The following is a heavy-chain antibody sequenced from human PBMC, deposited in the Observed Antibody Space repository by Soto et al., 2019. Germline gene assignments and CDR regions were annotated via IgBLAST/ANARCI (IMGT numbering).Heavy chain of an antibody. J-gene: IGHJ6*02. Sequence: QVHLLLQSGAEVKKPGSSVKVACKASGGNPSNSAISWVRQAPGQGLEWMGGIIPVFGIISHAQNFQGRATNTADESTSTAYMELSSLRSEDTAVYFCAGGRIVVAGSSAYYSMDVWGQGTTVTVSS. D-gene: IGHD6-19*01. CDR1: GGNPSNSA. V-gene: IGHV1-69*01. CDR3: AGGRIVVAGSSAYYSMDV. CDR2: IIPVFGII.